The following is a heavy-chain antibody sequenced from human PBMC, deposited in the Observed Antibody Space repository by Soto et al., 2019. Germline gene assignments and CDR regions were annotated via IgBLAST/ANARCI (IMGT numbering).Heavy chain of an antibody. D-gene: IGHD3-3*01. CDR2: ISYDGSNK. J-gene: IGHJ6*02. Sequence: GGSLRLSCAASGFTFSSYVMHWVRQAPGKGLEWVAVISYDGSNKYYADSVKGRFTISRDNSKNTLYLQMNSLRAEDTAVYYCAREGLENYDFWSGYYTHYYYYYGMDVWGQGTTVTVSS. V-gene: IGHV3-30-3*01. CDR1: GFTFSSYV. CDR3: AREGLENYDFWSGYYTHYYYYYGMDV.